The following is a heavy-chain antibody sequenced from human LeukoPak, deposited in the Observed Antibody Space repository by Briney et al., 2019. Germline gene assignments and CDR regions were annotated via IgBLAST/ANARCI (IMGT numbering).Heavy chain of an antibody. CDR1: GDSVTGYF. D-gene: IGHD2-15*01. Sequence: SETLSLTCTVFGDSVTGYFLNWVRQPPGKGLEWIGHIYKIGTTNYNPSLKSRLTISADTSKNQSSLQLRSVTAADTAVYYCVIGVGWQPDYWGQGALVTVSS. J-gene: IGHJ4*02. CDR3: VIGVGWQPDY. V-gene: IGHV4-59*02. CDR2: IYKIGTT.